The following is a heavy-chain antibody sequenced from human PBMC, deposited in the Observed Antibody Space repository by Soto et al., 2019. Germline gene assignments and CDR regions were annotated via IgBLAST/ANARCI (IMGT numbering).Heavy chain of an antibody. Sequence: QVQLVQSGAEVKKPGSSVKVSCKASGGTFSSYTISWVRQAPGQGLEWMGRIIPILGIANYAQKFQGRVTITXXKXTXIAYMELSSLRSEDTAVYYCARSTVVAARVGGFFDYWGQGTLVTVSS. V-gene: IGHV1-69*02. CDR2: IIPILGIA. CDR3: ARSTVVAARVGGFFDY. D-gene: IGHD2-15*01. CDR1: GGTFSSYT. J-gene: IGHJ4*02.